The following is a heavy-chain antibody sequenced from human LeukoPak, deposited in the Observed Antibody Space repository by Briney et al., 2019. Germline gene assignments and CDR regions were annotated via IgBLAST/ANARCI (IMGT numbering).Heavy chain of an antibody. D-gene: IGHD3-10*01. CDR3: ARVILVRGVIHYYYYGMDV. J-gene: IGHJ6*02. V-gene: IGHV1-8*01. CDR2: MNPNSGNT. CDR1: GYTFTSYD. Sequence: ASVKVSCKASGYTFTSYDINWVRQATGQGPEWMGWMNPNSGNTGYAQKFQGRVTMTRNTSISTAYMELSSLRSEDTAVYYCARVILVRGVIHYYYYGMDVWGQGTTVTVSS.